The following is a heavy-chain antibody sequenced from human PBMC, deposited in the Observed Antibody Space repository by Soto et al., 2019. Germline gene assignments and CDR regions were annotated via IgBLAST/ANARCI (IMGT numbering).Heavy chain of an antibody. V-gene: IGHV1-69*06. J-gene: IGHJ3*02. CDR3: ASGATVVTPGGVSAFDI. Sequence: QVQLVQSGAEVKKPGSSVKVSCKASGGTFSSYAISWVRQAPGQGLEWMGGIIPIFGTANYAQQFQGRVTITEDKSTSTAYMELRSLRSEDTAVYYCASGATVVTPGGVSAFDIWGQGTMVTVSA. D-gene: IGHD2-15*01. CDR1: GGTFSSYA. CDR2: IIPIFGTA.